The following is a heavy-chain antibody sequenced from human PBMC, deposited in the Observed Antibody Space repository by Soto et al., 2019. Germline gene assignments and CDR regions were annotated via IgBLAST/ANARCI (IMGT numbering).Heavy chain of an antibody. CDR1: GFTFSCYG. CDR2: ISYDGSNK. CDR3: AKDGGREDCSSTSCYLYNCFDP. J-gene: IGHJ5*02. D-gene: IGHD2-2*01. Sequence: PGGSLRLSCAASGFTFSCYGMHWVRQAPGKGLDLVAVISYDGSNKYYADSVKGRFTISRDNSKNTLYLQMNSLRAEDTAVYYCAKDGGREDCSSTSCYLYNCFDPWGQGTMVTVSS. V-gene: IGHV3-30*18.